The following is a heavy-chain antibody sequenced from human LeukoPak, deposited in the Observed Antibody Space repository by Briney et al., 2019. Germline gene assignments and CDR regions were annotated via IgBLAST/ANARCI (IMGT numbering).Heavy chain of an antibody. CDR1: GGSISSYY. J-gene: IGHJ5*02. CDR3: ARVATIAAAGTHNWFDP. D-gene: IGHD6-13*01. V-gene: IGHV4-59*01. CDR2: IYYSGST. Sequence: SETLSLTCTVSGGSISSYYRSWIRQPPGKGLEWIGYIYYSGSTNYNPSLKSRVTISVDTSKNQFSLKLSSVTAADTAVYYCARVATIAAAGTHNWFDPWGQGTLVTVSS.